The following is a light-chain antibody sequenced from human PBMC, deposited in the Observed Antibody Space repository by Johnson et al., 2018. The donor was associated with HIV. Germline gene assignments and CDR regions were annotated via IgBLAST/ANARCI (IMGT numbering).Light chain of an antibody. CDR2: ENN. Sequence: SVLTQPPSVSAAPGQKVTISCSGSSSNIGNNYVSWYQQLPGTAPKLLIYENNKRPSGIPDRFSGSKSGTSATLGITGLQTGDEADYYCGTWDSSLSAHYVFGTGTKVNVL. CDR1: SSNIGNNY. J-gene: IGLJ1*01. V-gene: IGLV1-51*02. CDR3: GTWDSSLSAHYV.